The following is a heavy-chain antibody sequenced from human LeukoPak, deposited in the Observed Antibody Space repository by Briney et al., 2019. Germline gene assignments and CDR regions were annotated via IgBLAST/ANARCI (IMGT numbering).Heavy chain of an antibody. V-gene: IGHV4-34*01. J-gene: IGHJ4*02. CDR3: ARGGRWLQFRD. CDR2: INHSGST. Sequence: PSETLSLTCAVYGGSLSGYYWSWIRQPPGKGLEWIGEINHSGSTNYNPSLKSRVTISVDTSKNQFSLKLSSVTAADTAVYYCARGGRWLQFRDWGQGTLVTVSS. D-gene: IGHD5-24*01. CDR1: GGSLSGYY.